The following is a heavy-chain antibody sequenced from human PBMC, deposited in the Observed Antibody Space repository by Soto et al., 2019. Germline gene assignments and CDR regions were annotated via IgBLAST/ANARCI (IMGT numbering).Heavy chain of an antibody. CDR2: ISYDGSNK. D-gene: IGHD2-15*01. V-gene: IGHV3-30*18. CDR3: AKDEGWT. CDR1: GFTFSSYG. Sequence: QVQLVESGGGVVQPGRSLRLSCAASGFTFSSYGMHWVRQAPGKGLEWVAVISYDGSNKYYADSVKGRFTISRVNSKNTLYLQMNSLRAEDTAVYYCAKDEGWTWGQGTLVTVSS. J-gene: IGHJ4*02.